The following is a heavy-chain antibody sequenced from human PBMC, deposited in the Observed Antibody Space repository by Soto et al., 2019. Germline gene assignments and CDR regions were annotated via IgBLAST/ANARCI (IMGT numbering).Heavy chain of an antibody. V-gene: IGHV1-69*09. Sequence: QEQVVQSGPAKKEPGSSVKVSCRASGIMSSGYGFSWVRQAPGQGIGWVGMINPILDSTHYAQNFQGRVSLSVDQSTEKAYLEVTSLRLDDTAIYFCATMKRARLDSWGRGTVVTVSS. CDR2: INPILDST. D-gene: IGHD6-25*01. CDR3: ATMKRARLDS. CDR1: GIMSSGYG. J-gene: IGHJ4*02.